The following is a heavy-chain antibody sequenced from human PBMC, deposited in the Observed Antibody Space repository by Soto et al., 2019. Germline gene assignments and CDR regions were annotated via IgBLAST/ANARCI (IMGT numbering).Heavy chain of an antibody. CDR3: AKDLALGFWSGNYYFDH. V-gene: IGHV3-30*18. J-gene: IGHJ4*02. CDR1: GVTFKNNG. Sequence: GGSLRLSCAASGVTFKNNGMHWVRQAPGKGLEWVAIISYHGNNQFYADSVKGRFTISRDNSDNTLYLEMNSLKPEDTAVYYCAKDLALGFWSGNYYFDHWGQGTLVTVS. D-gene: IGHD3-3*01. CDR2: ISYHGNNQ.